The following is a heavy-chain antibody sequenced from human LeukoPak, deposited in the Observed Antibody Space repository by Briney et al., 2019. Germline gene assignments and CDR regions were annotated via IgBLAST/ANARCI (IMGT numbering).Heavy chain of an antibody. J-gene: IGHJ6*03. CDR3: ARHFAFSYYSMDV. Sequence: SETLSLTCTVSGGSISSYYWSWIRQPPGKGLEWIGYIYYSGSTNYNPSLKSRVTISVATSKNQFSLKLSSVTAADTAVYYCARHFAFSYYSMDVWGKGNTVTVSS. CDR1: GGSISSYY. CDR2: IYYSGST. V-gene: IGHV4-59*08.